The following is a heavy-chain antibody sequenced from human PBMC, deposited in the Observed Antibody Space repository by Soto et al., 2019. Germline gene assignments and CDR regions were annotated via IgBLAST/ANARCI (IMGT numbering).Heavy chain of an antibody. CDR3: ARGSVDDFWSGYPSWFDP. V-gene: IGHV4-34*01. CDR1: GGSFSGYY. CDR2: INHSGST. J-gene: IGHJ5*02. Sequence: KTSETLSLTCAVYGGSFSGYYWSWIRQPPGKGLEWIGEINHSGSTNYNPSLKSRVTISVDTSKNQFSLKLSSVTAADTAVYYCARGSVDDFWSGYPSWFDPWGQGTLVTVSS. D-gene: IGHD3-3*01.